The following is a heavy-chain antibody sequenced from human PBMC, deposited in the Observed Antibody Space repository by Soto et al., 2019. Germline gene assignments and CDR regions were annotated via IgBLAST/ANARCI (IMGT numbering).Heavy chain of an antibody. D-gene: IGHD3-10*01. Sequence: ASVKVSCKASGYTFTGYYMHWVRQAPGQGLEWMGWINPNSGGTNYAQKFQGRVTMTRDTSISTAYMELSRLRSDDTAVYYCASGGYYYGSGSTYYFDYWGQGTLVTVSS. V-gene: IGHV1-2*02. CDR3: ASGGYYYGSGSTYYFDY. CDR2: INPNSGGT. CDR1: GYTFTGYY. J-gene: IGHJ4*02.